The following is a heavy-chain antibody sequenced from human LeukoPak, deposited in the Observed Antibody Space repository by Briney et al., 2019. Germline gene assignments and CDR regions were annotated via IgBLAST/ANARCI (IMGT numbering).Heavy chain of an antibody. CDR2: VYYTGST. V-gene: IGHV4-59*01. CDR3: ARGGQIAAAGTGWFDP. Sequence: SETLSLTCTVSGGSISSYYWSWVRQPPGKGLEWIGFVYYTGSTNYSPSLKSRVTISVDTSKNQFSLKLSSVTAADTAVYYCARGGQIAAAGTGWFDPWGQGTLVTVSS. J-gene: IGHJ5*02. CDR1: GGSISSYY. D-gene: IGHD6-13*01.